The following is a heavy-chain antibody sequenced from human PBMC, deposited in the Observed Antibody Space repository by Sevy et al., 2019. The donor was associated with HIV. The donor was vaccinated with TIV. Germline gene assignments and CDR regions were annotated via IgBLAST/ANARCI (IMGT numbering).Heavy chain of an antibody. J-gene: IGHJ6*02. CDR3: AREGAIAAAGKMDV. CDR2: IKQDGSEK. D-gene: IGHD6-13*01. CDR1: GFTFSDAW. Sequence: GGSLRLSCAASGFTFSDAWMSWVRQAPGKGLEWVANIKQDGSEKYYVDSVKGRFTISRDNAKNSLYLQMNSLRAEDTAVYYCAREGAIAAAGKMDVWGQGTTVTVSS. V-gene: IGHV3-7*01.